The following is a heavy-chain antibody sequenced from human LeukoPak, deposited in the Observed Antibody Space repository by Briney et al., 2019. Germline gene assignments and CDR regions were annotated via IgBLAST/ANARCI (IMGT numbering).Heavy chain of an antibody. J-gene: IGHJ4*02. CDR1: GFTFGDFH. D-gene: IGHD3-3*01. CDR3: ARVSAEWLLSY. V-gene: IGHV3-11*04. CDR2: ISSGGSTT. Sequence: PGGSLRLSCATSGFTFGDFHMNWLRQAPGKGLEHVSYISSGGSTTYYADSVVGRFTISRDNSRNSLYLQMNSLRAEDTAVYYCARVSAEWLLSYWGQGTLVTVSS.